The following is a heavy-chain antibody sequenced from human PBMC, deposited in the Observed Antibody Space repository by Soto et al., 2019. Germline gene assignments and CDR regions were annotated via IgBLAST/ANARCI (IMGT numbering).Heavy chain of an antibody. J-gene: IGHJ4*02. Sequence: QVQLVESGGGVVQPGRSLRLSCAASGFTFSSYGMHWVRQAPGKGLEWVAVIWYDGSNKYYADSVKGRFTISRDNSKNTLYLQMNSLRAEETAVYYCARSIVVVTATTLDYWGQGTLVTVSS. V-gene: IGHV3-33*01. D-gene: IGHD2-21*02. CDR1: GFTFSSYG. CDR2: IWYDGSNK. CDR3: ARSIVVVTATTLDY.